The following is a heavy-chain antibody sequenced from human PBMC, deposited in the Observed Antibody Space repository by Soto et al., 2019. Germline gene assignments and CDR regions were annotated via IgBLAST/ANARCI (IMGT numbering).Heavy chain of an antibody. D-gene: IGHD1-26*01. CDR3: ARDRATFDA. Sequence: EVQLLQSGGGLVQPGGSLGLSCGASGFTFISYAMSWVRHVPGKGLEWISSISGSGANTWYAGSVQGRFISSRANSKSTVSLHMSSLRVEDTAIYYCARDRATFDAWGQGTLVTVSS. J-gene: IGHJ5*02. V-gene: IGHV3-23*01. CDR2: ISGSGANT. CDR1: GFTFISYA.